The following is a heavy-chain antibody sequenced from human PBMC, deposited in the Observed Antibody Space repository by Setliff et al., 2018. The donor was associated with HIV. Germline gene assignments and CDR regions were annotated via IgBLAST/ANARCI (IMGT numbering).Heavy chain of an antibody. V-gene: IGHV1-46*01. CDR3: ARNQGDSSGWYAGDY. CDR2: INTSGGRA. CDR1: GYTFTSYP. Sequence: ASVKVSCKASGYTFTSYPMHWARQAPGQGLEWMGVINTSGGRAGYAEKFRGRVTMTRDTSTSTVYMDLRNLRSEDTAVYYCARNQGDSSGWYAGDYWGHGTLVTVSS. D-gene: IGHD6-19*01. J-gene: IGHJ4*01.